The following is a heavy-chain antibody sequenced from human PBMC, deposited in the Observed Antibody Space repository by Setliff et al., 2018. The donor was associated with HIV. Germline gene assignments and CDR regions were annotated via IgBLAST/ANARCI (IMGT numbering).Heavy chain of an antibody. D-gene: IGHD3-10*01. V-gene: IGHV3-33*01. CDR1: GFTFSTYG. CDR3: ARDREESLWFGDLKYMDV. CDR2: IWYDGSEK. J-gene: IGHJ6*03. Sequence: GESLKISCAASGFTFSTYGVHWVRQAPGQGLEWVAIIWYDGSEKHFADSVKGRFTISRDNSKNTVYLQMNSLRAEDTAVYYCARDREESLWFGDLKYMDVWGKGTTVTVSS.